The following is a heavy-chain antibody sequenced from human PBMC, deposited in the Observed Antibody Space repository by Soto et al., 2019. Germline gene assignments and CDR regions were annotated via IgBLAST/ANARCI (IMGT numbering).Heavy chain of an antibody. CDR3: ARDGVYYDILTGYYPRYYFDY. CDR1: GFTFSSYS. Sequence: PGGSLRLSCAASGFTFSSYSMNWVRQAPGKGLEWVSSISSSSSYIYYADSVKGRFTISRDNAKNSLYLQMNSLRAEDTAVYYCARDGVYYDILTGYYPRYYFDYWGQGTLVTVSS. D-gene: IGHD3-9*01. CDR2: ISSSSSYI. V-gene: IGHV3-21*01. J-gene: IGHJ4*02.